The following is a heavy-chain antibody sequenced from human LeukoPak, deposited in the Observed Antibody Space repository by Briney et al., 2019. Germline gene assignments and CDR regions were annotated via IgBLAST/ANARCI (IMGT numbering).Heavy chain of an antibody. Sequence: SETLSLTCTVSGGSISSSSYYWGWIRQPPGKGLEWIGSIYYSGSTYYNPSLKSRVTISVDTSKNQFSLKLSSVTAADTAVYYCASYSYSSSWYPYYYYGMDVWGQGPTVTVSS. J-gene: IGHJ6*02. D-gene: IGHD6-13*01. V-gene: IGHV4-39*01. CDR1: GGSISSSSYY. CDR3: ASYSYSSSWYPYYYYGMDV. CDR2: IYYSGST.